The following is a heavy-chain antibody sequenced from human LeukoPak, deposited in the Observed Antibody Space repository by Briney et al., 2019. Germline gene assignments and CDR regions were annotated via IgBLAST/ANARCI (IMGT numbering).Heavy chain of an antibody. V-gene: IGHV3-23*01. J-gene: IGHJ4*02. CDR2: ISGSGGST. CDR3: AKYLGDSSGYYYVGEDVGY. Sequence: GGSLRLSCAASGFTFSSYAMSWVGQAPGQGLEWVSAISGSGGSTYYADSVKGRFTISRDNSKNTLYLQMNSLRAEDTAVYYCAKYLGDSSGYYYVGEDVGYWGQGTLVTVSS. D-gene: IGHD3-22*01. CDR1: GFTFSSYA.